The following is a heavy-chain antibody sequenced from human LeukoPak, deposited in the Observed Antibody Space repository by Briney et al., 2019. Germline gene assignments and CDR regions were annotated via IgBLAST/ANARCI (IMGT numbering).Heavy chain of an antibody. J-gene: IGHJ3*02. Sequence: PGGSLRLSCAASGFTFSSYAMHWVRQAPGKGLEWVAVISYDGSNKYYADSVKGRFTISRDNSKNTLYLQMNSLRAEDTAVYYCAREFGEDYVSSGYDDAFDIWGQGTMVTVSS. V-gene: IGHV3-30-3*01. CDR2: ISYDGSNK. CDR3: AREFGEDYVSSGYDDAFDI. CDR1: GFTFSSYA. D-gene: IGHD3-22*01.